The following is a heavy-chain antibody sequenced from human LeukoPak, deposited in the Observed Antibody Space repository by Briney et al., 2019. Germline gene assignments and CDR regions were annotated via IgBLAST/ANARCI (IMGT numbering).Heavy chain of an antibody. CDR2: IKSKANNYAT. CDR3: TVDSSSWSLREFLF. D-gene: IGHD6-13*01. Sequence: GGSLRLSCAASGFIFSGSAMHWVRQASGKGLEWVGRIKSKANNYATAYAASVKGRFTISRDDSKNTAYLQMNSLKTEDTAVYYCTVDSSSWSLREFLFWGQGTLVTVSS. CDR1: GFIFSGSA. V-gene: IGHV3-73*01. J-gene: IGHJ4*02.